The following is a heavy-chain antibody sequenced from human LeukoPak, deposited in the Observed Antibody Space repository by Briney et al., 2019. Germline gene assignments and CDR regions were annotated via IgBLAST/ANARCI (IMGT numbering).Heavy chain of an antibody. CDR3: VKDDPVLHF. CDR2: ILPDGGKK. Sequence: GGSLRLSCSPSGLTFSTCAMHWVRHAPGRGLEWLTLILPDGGKKFYSDSVKGRFTLSRDNFKNMLYLEMNSLRSEDTAVYYCVKDDPVLHFWGQGTLVSVSS. CDR1: GLTFSTCA. V-gene: IGHV3-30*02. J-gene: IGHJ4*02.